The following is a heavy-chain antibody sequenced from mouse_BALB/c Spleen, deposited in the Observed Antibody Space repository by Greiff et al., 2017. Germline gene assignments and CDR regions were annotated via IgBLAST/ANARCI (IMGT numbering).Heavy chain of an antibody. D-gene: IGHD2-4*01. Sequence: EVKLMESGGGLVQPGGSLRLSCATSGFTFSDFYMEWVRQPPGKRLEWIAASRNKANDYTTEYSATVKGRFIVSRDTSQSILYLQMNALRAEDTAIYYCARDAMISGYFDYWGQGTTLTVSS. CDR3: ARDAMISGYFDY. J-gene: IGHJ2*01. CDR1: GFTFSDFY. CDR2: SRNKANDYTT. V-gene: IGHV7-1*02.